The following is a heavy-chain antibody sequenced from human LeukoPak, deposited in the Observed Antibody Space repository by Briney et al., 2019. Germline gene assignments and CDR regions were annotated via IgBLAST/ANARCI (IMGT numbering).Heavy chain of an antibody. D-gene: IGHD2-15*01. V-gene: IGHV1-8*01. CDR2: MNPNSGNT. CDR1: GYTFINYD. CDR3: ARPGSYCSGGSCSSAHAMDV. J-gene: IGHJ6*02. Sequence: GASVKVSCKASGYTFINYDINWVRQAAGQGLEWMGWMNPNSGNTGYAQKFQDRVTMTRNASMRTAYLELSGLRSEDTAVYYCARPGSYCSGGSCSSAHAMDVWGQGTTVTVSS.